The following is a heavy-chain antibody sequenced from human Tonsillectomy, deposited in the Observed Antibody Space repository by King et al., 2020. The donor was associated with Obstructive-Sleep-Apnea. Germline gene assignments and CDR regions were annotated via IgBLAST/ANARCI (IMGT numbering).Heavy chain of an antibody. J-gene: IGHJ4*02. V-gene: IGHV4-38-2*02. CDR2: PYPLGNT. D-gene: IGHD6-19*01. CDR3: ARVRAAAVAGAIDY. CDR1: GYSISSNCF. Sequence: LQLQESGPGLVKPSETLSLTCSVSGYSISSNCFWGWVRQPPGKGLEWFVIPYPLGNTNYNPPPKGRVTISLDTSKNQFSLKLSSVTAADPAVYYCARVRAAAVAGAIDYWGQGILVTVSS.